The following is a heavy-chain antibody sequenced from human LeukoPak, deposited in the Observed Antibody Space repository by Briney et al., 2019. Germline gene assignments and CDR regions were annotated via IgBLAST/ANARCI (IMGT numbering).Heavy chain of an antibody. CDR2: ISSSSSYI. Sequence: GRSLRLSCAASGFTFSSYSMNWVRQAPGKGLEWVSSISSSSSYIYYADSVKGRFTISRDNAKNSLHLQMNSLRAEDTAVYYCARWVSSYYYMDVWGKGTTVTVSS. J-gene: IGHJ6*03. V-gene: IGHV3-21*01. D-gene: IGHD2/OR15-2a*01. CDR1: GFTFSSYS. CDR3: ARWVSSYYYMDV.